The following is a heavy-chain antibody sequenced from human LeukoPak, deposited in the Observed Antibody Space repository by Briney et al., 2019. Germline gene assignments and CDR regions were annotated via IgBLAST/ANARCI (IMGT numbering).Heavy chain of an antibody. J-gene: IGHJ4*02. D-gene: IGHD5-18*01. CDR1: GFTFGDYA. V-gene: IGHV3-49*04. CDR3: TRVKELGYSYGPGGY. Sequence: GGSLRLSCTASGFTFGDYAMSWVRQAPGKGLEWVGFIRSKAYGGTTEYAASVKGRFTISRDDSKSIAYLQMNSLKTEDTAVYYCTRVKELGYSYGPGGYWGQGTLVTVSS. CDR2: IRSKAYGGTT.